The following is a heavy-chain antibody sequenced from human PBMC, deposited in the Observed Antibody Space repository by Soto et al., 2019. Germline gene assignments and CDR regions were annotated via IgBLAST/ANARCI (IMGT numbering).Heavy chain of an antibody. CDR1: GGTFSSYA. V-gene: IGHV1-69*13. CDR3: ARDRPDYVPPNYYYYYGMDV. CDR2: IIPIFGTA. J-gene: IGHJ6*02. Sequence: SVKVSCKASGGTFSSYAISWVRQAPGQGLEWMGGIIPIFGTANYAQKFQGRVTITADESTSTAYMELSSLRSEDTAVYYCARDRPDYVPPNYYYYYGMDVWGQGTTVTVSS. D-gene: IGHD4-17*01.